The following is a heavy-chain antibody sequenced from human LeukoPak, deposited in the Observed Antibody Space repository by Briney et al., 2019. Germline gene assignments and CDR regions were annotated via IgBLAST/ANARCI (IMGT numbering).Heavy chain of an antibody. D-gene: IGHD5-18*01. V-gene: IGHV4-4*07. CDR2: IYISGRT. CDR3: AREASDTAMATYYFDY. CDR1: GGSISTYY. J-gene: IGHJ4*02. Sequence: SETLSLTCTVSGGSISTYYWSWIRQPAGKGLEWIGRIYISGRTNYNPSLQSRVTMSVDPSRNQFSLKLRSVTAADTAVYYCAREASDTAMATYYFDYWGQGTLVTVSS.